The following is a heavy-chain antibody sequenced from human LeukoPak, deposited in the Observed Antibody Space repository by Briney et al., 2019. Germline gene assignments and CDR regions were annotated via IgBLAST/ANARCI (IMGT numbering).Heavy chain of an antibody. CDR2: IYPGDSDT. CDR1: GYSFTSNW. J-gene: IGHJ4*02. V-gene: IGHV5-51*01. CDR3: ATSGGAYYSNFDY. D-gene: IGHD1-26*01. Sequence: GESLKISCKGSGYSFTSNWIGWVRQMPGKGLEWMGIIYPGDSDTRYSPSFQGQVTISADKSINTAYLQWSSLKASDTAMYYCATSGGAYYSNFDYWGQGTLVTVSS.